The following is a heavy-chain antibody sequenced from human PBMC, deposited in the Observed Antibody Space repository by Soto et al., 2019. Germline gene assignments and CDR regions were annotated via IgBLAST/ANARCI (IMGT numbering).Heavy chain of an antibody. CDR2: INHSGST. Sequence: QVQLQQWGAGLLKPSETLSLTCAVYGGSFSGYYWSWIRQPPGKGLAWIGEINHSGSTNYNPSLKSRVTISVDTSKNQFSLKLSSVSAADTAVYYCARESFTMVRPWDYYYYMDVWGKGTTVTVSS. J-gene: IGHJ6*03. CDR3: ARESFTMVRPWDYYYYMDV. CDR1: GGSFSGYY. D-gene: IGHD3-10*01. V-gene: IGHV4-34*01.